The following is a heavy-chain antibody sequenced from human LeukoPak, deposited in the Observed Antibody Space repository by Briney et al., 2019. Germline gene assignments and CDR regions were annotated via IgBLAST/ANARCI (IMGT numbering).Heavy chain of an antibody. J-gene: IGHJ4*02. D-gene: IGHD2-2*01. V-gene: IGHV3-33*01. CDR3: ARDSCGSPSCFDY. CDR2: IQYDDSIE. CDR1: GFTFSSYG. Sequence: SGGSLRLSCTASGFTFSSYGMHWVRQAPGRGLEWVAAIQYDDSIEYYADSVKGRFTISRDQSKNTLFLQVNSLRAEDTAVYYCARDSCGSPSCFDYWGQGTLVTVSS.